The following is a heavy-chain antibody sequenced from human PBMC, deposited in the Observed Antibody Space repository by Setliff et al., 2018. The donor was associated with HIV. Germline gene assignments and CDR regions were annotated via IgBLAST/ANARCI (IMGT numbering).Heavy chain of an antibody. CDR1: GYTFTSYA. J-gene: IGHJ5*02. V-gene: IGHV1-3*04. CDR2: INTGNGNT. CDR3: ARGFSVYSSSDPLLNWFDP. Sequence: ASVKVSCKASGYTFTSYAMHWVRQAPGQRLEWMGWINTGNGNTKYSQKFQGRVNITRDTSASTAYMELSSLRSEDTAVYYCARGFSVYSSSDPLLNWFDPWGQGTLVTVSS. D-gene: IGHD6-6*01.